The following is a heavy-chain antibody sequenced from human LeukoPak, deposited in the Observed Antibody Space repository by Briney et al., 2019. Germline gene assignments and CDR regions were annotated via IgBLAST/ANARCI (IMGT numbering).Heavy chain of an antibody. CDR1: GYTFTSYG. V-gene: IGHV1-18*01. CDR2: ISAYNGNT. Sequence: ASVKVSRKASGYTFTSYGISWVRQAPGQGLEWMGWISAYNGNTNYAQKLQGRVTMTTDTTTSTAYMELRRLRSDDTAVYYCARVGLLLWFGEGDYYYMDVWGKGTTVTVSS. CDR3: ARVGLLLWFGEGDYYYMDV. D-gene: IGHD3-10*01. J-gene: IGHJ6*03.